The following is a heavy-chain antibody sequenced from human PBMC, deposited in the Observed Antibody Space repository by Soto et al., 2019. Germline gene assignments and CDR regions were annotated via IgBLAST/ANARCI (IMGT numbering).Heavy chain of an antibody. D-gene: IGHD2-15*01. V-gene: IGHV3-30*18. CDR1: GFTFSSYG. Sequence: QVPLVESGGGVVQPGRSLRLSCAASGFTFSSYGMHWVRQAPGKGLEWVAVISYDGSNKYYADSVKGRFTISRDNSXNXLYXQMNSLRAEDTAVYYCAKDRARYCGGGSCYSIFDYWGQGTLVTVSS. CDR2: ISYDGSNK. J-gene: IGHJ4*02. CDR3: AKDRARYCGGGSCYSIFDY.